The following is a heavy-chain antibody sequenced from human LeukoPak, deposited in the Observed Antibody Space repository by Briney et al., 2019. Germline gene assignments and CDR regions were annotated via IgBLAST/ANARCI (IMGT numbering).Heavy chain of an antibody. D-gene: IGHD3-22*01. CDR3: ARDYDPDMYYYDSSSYSGNAFDI. J-gene: IGHJ3*02. CDR1: GYTFTIYA. Sequence: ASVKVSCKASGYTFTIYAMNWVRQAPGQGLEWMGWISAYNGNTKYAQKVQGRVTMTTDTSTSTAYMEMRSLRSDDTAVYYCARDYDPDMYYYDSSSYSGNAFDIWGQGTMVTVSS. CDR2: ISAYNGNT. V-gene: IGHV1-18*01.